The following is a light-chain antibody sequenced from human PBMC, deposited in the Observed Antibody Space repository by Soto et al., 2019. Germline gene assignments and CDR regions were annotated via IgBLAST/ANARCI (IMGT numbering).Light chain of an antibody. CDR3: QQRSNWPP. Sequence: EIVLTQSPATLSLSPGERATVSCRASQSVSSYLAWYQQKPGQAPRLLIYDASNRATGIPARFSGSGSGTDFTLTISSLEPEDFAVYYCQQRSNWPPFGGGTKVEIK. J-gene: IGKJ4*01. V-gene: IGKV3-11*01. CDR1: QSVSSY. CDR2: DAS.